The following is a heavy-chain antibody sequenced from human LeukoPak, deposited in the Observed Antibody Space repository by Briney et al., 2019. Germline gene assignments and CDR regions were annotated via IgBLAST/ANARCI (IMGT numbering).Heavy chain of an antibody. V-gene: IGHV3-15*01. CDR1: GFTVSKAW. D-gene: IGHD2-2*01. Sequence: GGSLRLSCAASGFTVSKAWMSWVRQAPGKGLEWGGRIKSKTDGGTTESAAPVKGRFTLSRDDSTNRLYLQMNSLKTEDTAVYYCTTDSPIGYCSGTSCPPGGDWFDPWGQGTLVTVSS. J-gene: IGHJ5*02. CDR3: TTDSPIGYCSGTSCPPGGDWFDP. CDR2: IKSKTDGGTT.